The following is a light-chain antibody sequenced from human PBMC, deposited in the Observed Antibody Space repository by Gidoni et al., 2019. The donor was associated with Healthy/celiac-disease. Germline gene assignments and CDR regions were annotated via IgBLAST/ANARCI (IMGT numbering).Light chain of an antibody. J-gene: IGKJ4*01. CDR2: DAS. V-gene: IGKV3-11*01. CDR1: QSVSSY. Sequence: ELVLTQSPATLSFSPGERATPSCRASQSVSSYLAWYQQKPGQAPRLLIYDASNRATGIPARFSGSGSGTDFTLTISSLEPEDFAVYYCQQRSNWPPLTFGGGTKVEIK. CDR3: QQRSNWPPLT.